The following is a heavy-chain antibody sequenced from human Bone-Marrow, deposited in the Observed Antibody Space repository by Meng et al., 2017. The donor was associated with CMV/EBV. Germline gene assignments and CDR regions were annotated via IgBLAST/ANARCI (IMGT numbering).Heavy chain of an antibody. CDR3: ARRGRSGSLNWFDP. J-gene: IGHJ5*02. V-gene: IGHV4-4*02. CDR1: GGSVSGRNW. Sequence: GSLRLSCAVSGGSVSGRNWWSWVRQSPGKGLEWIGETYHTGTTNYKPSLKSRVTISLDTSKNQFSLNLSPVTAADTAVYYCARRGRSGSLNWFDPWGQGTLVTVSS. D-gene: IGHD1-26*01. CDR2: TYHTGTT.